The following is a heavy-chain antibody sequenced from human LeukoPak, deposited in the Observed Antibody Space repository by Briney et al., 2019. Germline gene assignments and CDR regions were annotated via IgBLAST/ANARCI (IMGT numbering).Heavy chain of an antibody. J-gene: IGHJ4*02. CDR3: ARVSATYYFDY. Sequence: GGSLRLSCAVSGFTVSSNYMTWVRQAPGKGLEWVSVIYSGGSTYYADSVKGRLTISRDNSNNTLYLQMNSLRAEDTAVYYCARVSATYYFDYWGPGTLVTVSS. CDR2: IYSGGST. D-gene: IGHD1-1*01. CDR1: GFTVSSNY. V-gene: IGHV3-53*01.